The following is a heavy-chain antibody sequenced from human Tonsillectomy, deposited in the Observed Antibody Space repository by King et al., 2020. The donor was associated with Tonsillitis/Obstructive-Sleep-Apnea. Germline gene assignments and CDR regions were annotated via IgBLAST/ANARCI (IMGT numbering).Heavy chain of an antibody. Sequence: VQLVESGGGLVQPGGSLRLSCAASGFTFSSYDMHWGPQATGKGLEWVSAIGTAGDTYYPGSVKGRFTISRENAKNSLYLQMNSLRAGDTAVYYCARWASYYDYIWGSYGWFDPWGQGTLVTVSS. V-gene: IGHV3-13*04. D-gene: IGHD3-16*01. CDR2: IGTAGDT. CDR3: ARWASYYDYIWGSYGWFDP. CDR1: GFTFSSYD. J-gene: IGHJ5*02.